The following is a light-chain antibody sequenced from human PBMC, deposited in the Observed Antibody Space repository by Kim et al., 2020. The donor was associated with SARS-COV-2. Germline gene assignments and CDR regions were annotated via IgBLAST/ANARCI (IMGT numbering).Light chain of an antibody. Sequence: RATINCKSRQSVLYSSNNKNNLTWYQQKPGQPPKLIIYWASTRESGVPDRFSGSGSGTDFTLTISSLQAEDVAVYYCQQYYSTPYTFGQGTKLEI. CDR3: QQYYSTPYT. CDR1: QSVLYSSNNKNN. V-gene: IGKV4-1*01. J-gene: IGKJ2*01. CDR2: WAS.